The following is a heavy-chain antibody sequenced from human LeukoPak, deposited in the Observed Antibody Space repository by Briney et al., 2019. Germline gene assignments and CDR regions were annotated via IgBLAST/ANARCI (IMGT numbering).Heavy chain of an antibody. Sequence: GGSLRLSCAASGFTFSSYSMNWVRQAPGKGLEWVSSISSSSAYIYYAESVKGRFTISRDNAKKSLYLQMNSLRAEDTAVYYCARNVKYDILTGFDYWGQGTLVTVSS. D-gene: IGHD3-9*01. CDR3: ARNVKYDILTGFDY. CDR1: GFTFSSYS. J-gene: IGHJ4*02. CDR2: ISSSSAYI. V-gene: IGHV3-21*01.